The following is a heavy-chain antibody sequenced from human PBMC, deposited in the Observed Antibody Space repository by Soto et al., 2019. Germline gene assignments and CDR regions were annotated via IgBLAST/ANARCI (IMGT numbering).Heavy chain of an antibody. J-gene: IGHJ3*02. CDR1: GFTFSDYY. CDR2: ISSSGTGI. D-gene: IGHD2-15*01. Sequence: PGGSLRLSCAASGFTFSDYYMTWIRQAPGKGLEWVSYISSSGTGIYYTDSVKGRFTISRDTAKTPLYLQMSSLRAEDTALYYCARAYSDAFDIWGQGTLVTASS. CDR3: ARAYSDAFDI. V-gene: IGHV3-11*01.